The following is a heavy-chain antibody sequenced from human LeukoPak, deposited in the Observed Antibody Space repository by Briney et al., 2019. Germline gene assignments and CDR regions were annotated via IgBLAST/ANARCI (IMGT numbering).Heavy chain of an antibody. J-gene: IGHJ4*02. CDR3: ARGDYGDFQKFDY. CDR1: GGTFSSYA. D-gene: IGHD4-17*01. V-gene: IGHV1-69*01. Sequence: SVKVSCKASGGTFSSYAISWVRQAPGQGLEWMGGIIPIFGTANYAQKFQGRVTITADESTSTAYMELSSLGSEDTAVYYCARGDYGDFQKFDYWGQGTLVTVSS. CDR2: IIPIFGTA.